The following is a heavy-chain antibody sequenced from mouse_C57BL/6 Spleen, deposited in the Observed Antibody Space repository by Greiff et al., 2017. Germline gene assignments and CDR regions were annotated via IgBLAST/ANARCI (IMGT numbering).Heavy chain of an antibody. D-gene: IGHD1-1*01. CDR1: GFNIKDYY. CDR2: IDPEDGET. CDR3: AREYYYGSSSLDY. Sequence: EVQLVESGAELVKPGASVKLSCTASGFNIKDYYMNWVKQRTEQGLEWIGRIDPEDGETKYAPKFQGKATITADTSSNTAYLQLSILSSEDTAVYYCAREYYYGSSSLDYWGQGTTLTVSS. V-gene: IGHV14-2*01. J-gene: IGHJ2*01.